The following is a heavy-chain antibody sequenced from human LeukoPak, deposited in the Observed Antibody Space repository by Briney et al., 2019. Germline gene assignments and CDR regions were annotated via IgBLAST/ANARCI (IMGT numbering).Heavy chain of an antibody. Sequence: SVKVSCKASGGTFSSYAISWVRQAPGQGLEWIGRIIPILGIANYAQKFQGRVTITADKSTSTAYMELSSLRSEDTAVYYCARVDTAMVIDYWGQGTLVTVSS. D-gene: IGHD5-18*01. V-gene: IGHV1-69*04. CDR3: ARVDTAMVIDY. J-gene: IGHJ4*02. CDR2: IIPILGIA. CDR1: GGTFSSYA.